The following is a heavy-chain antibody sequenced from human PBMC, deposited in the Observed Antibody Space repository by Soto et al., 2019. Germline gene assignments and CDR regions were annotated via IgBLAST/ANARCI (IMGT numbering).Heavy chain of an antibody. CDR1: GFTFSSYS. V-gene: IGHV3-21*01. J-gene: IGHJ5*02. CDR2: ISSSSSYI. Sequence: GGSLRLSCAASGFTFSSYSMNWVRQAPGKGLEWVSSISSSSSYIYYADSVKGRFTISRDNAKNSLYLQMNSLRAEDTAVYYCARDFASAQTVAGRFGFDPWGQGTLVTVSS. D-gene: IGHD6-19*01. CDR3: ARDFASAQTVAGRFGFDP.